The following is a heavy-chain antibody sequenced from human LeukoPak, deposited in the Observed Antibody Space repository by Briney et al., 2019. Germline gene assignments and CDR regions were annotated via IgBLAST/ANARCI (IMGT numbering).Heavy chain of an antibody. CDR1: GFTVSSNY. Sequence: PGGSLRLSCAASGFTVSSNYMSWVRQAPGKGLEWVSVIYSGGSTYYADSVKGRFTISRDNSKNTLYLQMNSLRAEDTAVYYCAKVYVVVTAIPNKPYYFDYWGQGTLVTVSS. J-gene: IGHJ4*02. CDR3: AKVYVVVTAIPNKPYYFDY. CDR2: IYSGGST. D-gene: IGHD2-21*02. V-gene: IGHV3-53*01.